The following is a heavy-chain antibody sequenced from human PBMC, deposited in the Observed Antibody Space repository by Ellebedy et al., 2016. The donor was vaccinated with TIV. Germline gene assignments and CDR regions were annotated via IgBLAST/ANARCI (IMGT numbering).Heavy chain of an antibody. V-gene: IGHV3-11*01. D-gene: IGHD1-14*01. CDR1: GFTFSDYH. J-gene: IGHJ4*02. CDR2: ISNSVSAM. CDR3: VRGRRYNSNPFEY. Sequence: GESLKISXAASGFTFSDYHMTWIRQAPGKGLEWLSYISNSVSAMYYADSVKGRFTISRDNAENSLHLQMNSLRAEDTAFYYCVRGRRYNSNPFEYWGQGTLVTVSS.